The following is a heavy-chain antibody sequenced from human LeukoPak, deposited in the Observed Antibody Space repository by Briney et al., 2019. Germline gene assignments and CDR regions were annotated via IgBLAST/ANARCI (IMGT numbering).Heavy chain of an antibody. V-gene: IGHV4-4*07. J-gene: IGHJ4*02. CDR2: IYTSGST. Sequence: PSETLSLTCTVSGGSISSYYWSWIRQPAGKGLEWIGRIYTSGSTNYNPSLKSRVTMSVDTSKNQFSLKLSSVTAADTAVYYCARTGSSGWPYYFDYWGQGTLVTVSS. CDR1: GGSISSYY. D-gene: IGHD6-19*01. CDR3: ARTGSSGWPYYFDY.